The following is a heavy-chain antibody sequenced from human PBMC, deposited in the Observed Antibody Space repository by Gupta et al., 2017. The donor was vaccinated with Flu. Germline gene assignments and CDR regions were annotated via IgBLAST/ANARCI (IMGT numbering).Heavy chain of an antibody. V-gene: IGHV3-23*04. CDR2: IGVRGGVP. Sequence: EVQLVESGGGLVQPGLSLRLSCAASGFPFSMCAMSWVRQAPGKGLEWVSGIGVRGGVPYSADSVKGRFTISRDYSKNTLYLQMNSLRADDTAVYYCAKGRSRALGYYGMDVWGQGPTVTVSS. CDR3: AKGRSRALGYYGMDV. CDR1: GFPFSMCA. J-gene: IGHJ6*02.